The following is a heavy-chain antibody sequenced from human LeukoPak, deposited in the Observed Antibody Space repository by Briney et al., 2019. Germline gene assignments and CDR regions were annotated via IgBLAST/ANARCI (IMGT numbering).Heavy chain of an antibody. CDR2: ISGSGGST. CDR3: ATEVVLMVYANFDY. CDR1: GFTFSSHA. V-gene: IGHV3-23*01. D-gene: IGHD2-8*01. J-gene: IGHJ4*02. Sequence: GGSLRLSCAASGFTFSSHAMSWVRQAPGKGLEWVSAISGSGGSTYYADSVKGRFTISRDNSKNTLYLQMNSLRAEDTAVYYCATEVVLMVYANFDYWGQGTLVTVSS.